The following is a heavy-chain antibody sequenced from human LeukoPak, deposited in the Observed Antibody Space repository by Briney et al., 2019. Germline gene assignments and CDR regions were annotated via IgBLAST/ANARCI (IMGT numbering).Heavy chain of an antibody. J-gene: IGHJ6*03. CDR1: GFTFSSYG. CDR2: IWYDGSSK. CDR3: AKRDAAGTGSGSYYMDV. D-gene: IGHD6-13*01. V-gene: IGHV3-30*02. Sequence: GGSLRLSCAASGFTFSSYGMHWVRQAPGKGLEWVAFIWYDGSSKYNADSVKGRFTISRDNSKNTLNLQMNSLRAEGTAVYYCAKRDAAGTGSGSYYMDVWGKGTTVTVSS.